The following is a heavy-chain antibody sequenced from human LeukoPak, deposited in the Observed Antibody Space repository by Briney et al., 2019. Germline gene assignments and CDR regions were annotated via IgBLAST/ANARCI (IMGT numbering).Heavy chain of an antibody. Sequence: PSQTLSLTCTVSGGSISSGSYYWSWIRQPAGKGLEWIGRIYTSGSTNYNPSLKSRVTISVDTSKNQFSLKLSSVTAADTAVYYCARLYLRDHCSSTSCYGLYFDYWGQGTLVTVSS. D-gene: IGHD2-2*01. V-gene: IGHV4-61*02. CDR2: IYTSGST. J-gene: IGHJ4*02. CDR1: GGSISSGSYY. CDR3: ARLYLRDHCSSTSCYGLYFDY.